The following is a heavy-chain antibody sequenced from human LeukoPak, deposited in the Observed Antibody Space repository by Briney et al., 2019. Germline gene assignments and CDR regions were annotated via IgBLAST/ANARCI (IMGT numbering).Heavy chain of an antibody. CDR1: GFTFSDYW. J-gene: IGHJ4*02. Sequence: GGSLRLSCAASGFTFSDYWMRWVRQAPGKGLEWVAVISYDGSNKYYADSVKGRFTISRDNSKNTLYLQMNSLRVEDTAVYYCARGRPHGNDYWGQGTLVTVSS. V-gene: IGHV3-30*03. CDR3: ARGRPHGNDY. D-gene: IGHD4-23*01. CDR2: ISYDGSNK.